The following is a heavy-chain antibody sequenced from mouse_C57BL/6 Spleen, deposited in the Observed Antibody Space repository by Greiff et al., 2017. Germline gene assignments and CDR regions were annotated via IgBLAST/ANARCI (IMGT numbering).Heavy chain of an antibody. CDR3: ARSYGNDAMDY. Sequence: VQRVESGAELARPGASVKLSCKASGYTFTSYGISWVKQRTGQGLEWIGEINPRSGNTYYNEKFKGKATLTADKSSSTAYMELRSLTSEESAVYFCARSYGNDAMDYWGQGTSVTVSS. CDR2: INPRSGNT. J-gene: IGHJ4*01. D-gene: IGHD2-1*01. CDR1: GYTFTSYG. V-gene: IGHV1-81*01.